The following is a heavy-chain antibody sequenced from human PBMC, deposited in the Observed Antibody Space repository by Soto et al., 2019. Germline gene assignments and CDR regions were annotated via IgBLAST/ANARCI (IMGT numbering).Heavy chain of an antibody. V-gene: IGHV1-46*01. CDR2: INPSGGST. CDR1: GYTFTSYY. CDR3: ASVYYYGMDV. Sequence: ASVKVSFKASGYTFTSYYMHWLRQAPGQGLEWMGIINPSGGSTSYAQKFQGRVTMTRDTSTSTVYMELSSLRSEDTAVYYCASVYYYGMDVWGQGTTVTVSS. J-gene: IGHJ6*02.